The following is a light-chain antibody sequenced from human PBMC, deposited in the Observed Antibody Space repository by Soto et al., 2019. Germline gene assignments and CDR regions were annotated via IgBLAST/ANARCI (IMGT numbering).Light chain of an antibody. V-gene: IGKV1-39*01. Sequence: DIQMTQSPSSLSASVGDRVTITCRASQNIYTYLNWYQQKPGKAPKLLIHAASTLQRGGPSGFSGSGSGTDFTLTINSLQPEHLATYYCKESFSNSWTFGQGTKVES. CDR2: AAS. CDR1: QNIYTY. CDR3: KESFSNSWT. J-gene: IGKJ1*01.